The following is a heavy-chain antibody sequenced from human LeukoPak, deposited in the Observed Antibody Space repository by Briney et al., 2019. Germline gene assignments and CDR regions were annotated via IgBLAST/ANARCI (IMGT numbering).Heavy chain of an antibody. Sequence: PSETLSLTCAVYGGSFSGYYWSRIRQPPGKGLEWIGEINHSGSTNYNPSLKSRVTISVDTSKNQFSLKLSSVTAADTAVYYCARGKSKYDYVWGSYRNPDRYFDYWGQGTLVTVSS. D-gene: IGHD3-16*02. CDR3: ARGKSKYDYVWGSYRNPDRYFDY. V-gene: IGHV4-34*01. CDR1: GGSFSGYY. J-gene: IGHJ4*02. CDR2: INHSGST.